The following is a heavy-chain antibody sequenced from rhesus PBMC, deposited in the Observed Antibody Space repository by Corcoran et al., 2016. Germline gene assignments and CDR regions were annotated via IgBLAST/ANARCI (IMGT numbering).Heavy chain of an antibody. CDR3: ATSRNTVTTWGYGLDS. CDR2: IITLVGIT. CDR1: GFTFGSYA. Sequence: QVQLVQSGAEVKKPGASVKVSCKASGFTFGSYAIHWVRQAPGQGLEWMGVIITLVGITNYAERVQGRVTITADTSTSTAYMELSSLRSEDTAVYYCATSRNTVTTWGYGLDSWGQGVVVTVSS. J-gene: IGHJ6*01. D-gene: IGHD4-23*01. V-gene: IGHV1-198*02.